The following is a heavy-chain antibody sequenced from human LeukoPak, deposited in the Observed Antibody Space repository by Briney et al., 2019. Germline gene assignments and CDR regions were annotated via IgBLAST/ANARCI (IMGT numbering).Heavy chain of an antibody. J-gene: IGHJ4*02. CDR1: GFTFNIYG. CDR3: AKDSAKKYDDY. CDR2: ISGSGIDT. V-gene: IGHV3-23*01. Sequence: GGSLRLSCAASGFTFNIYGMGWVRQALGKGLEWVSVISGSGIDTYNADSVKGRFTISRDNSKNTLFLQMNSLRAEDTAVYYRAKDSAKKYDDYWGQGTLVTVSS. D-gene: IGHD2/OR15-2a*01.